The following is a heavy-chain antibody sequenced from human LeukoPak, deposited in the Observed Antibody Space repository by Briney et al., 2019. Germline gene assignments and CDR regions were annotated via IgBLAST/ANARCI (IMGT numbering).Heavy chain of an antibody. Sequence: SETLSLTRHVSGGSISSSSDSWGWIRQPPGKGLEWIGSIYNSGITYYNPSLNSRVTISDDTSKNQISLKLSSVTAADTAVYYCARVAYGSGSSPYFDYWGQGTLVTVSS. CDR1: GGSISSSSDS. V-gene: IGHV4-39*01. J-gene: IGHJ4*02. CDR2: IYNSGIT. D-gene: IGHD3-10*01. CDR3: ARVAYGSGSSPYFDY.